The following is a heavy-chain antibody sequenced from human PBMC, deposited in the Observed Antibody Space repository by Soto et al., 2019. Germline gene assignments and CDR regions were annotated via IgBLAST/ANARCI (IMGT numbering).Heavy chain of an antibody. CDR3: ARGVVVVAASQLGWFDP. D-gene: IGHD2-15*01. CDR2: IIPMFGTA. CDR1: GGTFSRDA. J-gene: IGHJ5*02. V-gene: IGHV1-69*01. Sequence: QVQLVQSGAEVKKPWSSVKVSCKASGGTFSRDAISWVRQAPGQGLEWMGGIIPMFGTAKYAQKFQGRLTITADESTNTAYMELRSLRSEDTAVYYCARGVVVVAASQLGWFDPWGQGTMVTVSS.